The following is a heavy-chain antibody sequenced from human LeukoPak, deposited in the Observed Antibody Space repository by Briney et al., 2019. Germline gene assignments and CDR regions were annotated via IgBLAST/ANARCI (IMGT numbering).Heavy chain of an antibody. CDR2: IYPGDSDT. D-gene: IGHD2-2*01. J-gene: IGHJ6*02. CDR3: ARHSKCPSCLGDYYYYYGMDV. V-gene: IGHV5-51*01. CDR1: GYSFTSYW. Sequence: GESLKISCKGSGYSFTSYWIGWVRQMPGKGLEWMGIIYPGDSDTRYSPSFQGHVTISADMSISTAYLQWSSLKASDTAMYYCARHSKCPSCLGDYYYYYGMDVWGQGTTVTVSS.